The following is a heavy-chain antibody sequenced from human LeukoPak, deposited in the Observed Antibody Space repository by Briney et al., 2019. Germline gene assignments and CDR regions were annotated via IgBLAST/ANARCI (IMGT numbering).Heavy chain of an antibody. Sequence: SETLSLTCTVSGGSISSSSYYWGWIRQPPGKGLEWIGNIYHSGSTNYNPSLKIRVTISVDKSKNQFSLKLSSVTAADTAVYYCARDPGQQLMGFDYWGQGTLVTVSS. CDR3: ARDPGQQLMGFDY. J-gene: IGHJ4*02. V-gene: IGHV4-39*07. CDR1: GGSISSSSYY. CDR2: IYHSGST. D-gene: IGHD6-13*01.